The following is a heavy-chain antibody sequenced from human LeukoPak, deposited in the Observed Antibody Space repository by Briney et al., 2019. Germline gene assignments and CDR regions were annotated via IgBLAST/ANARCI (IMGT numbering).Heavy chain of an antibody. CDR1: GFTFSTYA. J-gene: IGHJ4*02. D-gene: IGHD6-19*01. CDR2: ISGSRDST. V-gene: IGHV3-23*01. Sequence: QPGGSLRLSCVASGFTFSTYAMVWVRQAPGKGLEWVSIISGSRDSTYYGDSVKGRFTISRDNSRNTLYLQMNSLRADDTAVYYCAKEGYAAGWLDYWGQGTLVTVSS. CDR3: AKEGYAAGWLDY.